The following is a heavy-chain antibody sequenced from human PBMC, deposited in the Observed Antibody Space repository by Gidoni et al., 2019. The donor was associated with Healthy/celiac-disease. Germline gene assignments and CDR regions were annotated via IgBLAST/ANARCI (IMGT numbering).Heavy chain of an antibody. CDR2: IIPILGIA. Sequence: QVQLVQSGAEVKKPGSSVKVSCKASGGTFSSYTISWVRQAPGQGLEWMGRIIPILGIANYTQKFQGRVTITADKSTSTAYMELSSLRSEDTAVYYCARDLKTERYMDVWGKGTTVTVSS. J-gene: IGHJ6*03. V-gene: IGHV1-69*08. D-gene: IGHD1-1*01. CDR1: GGTFSSYT. CDR3: ARDLKTERYMDV.